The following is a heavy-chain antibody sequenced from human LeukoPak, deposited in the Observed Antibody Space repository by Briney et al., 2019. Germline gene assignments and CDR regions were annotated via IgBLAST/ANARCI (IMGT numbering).Heavy chain of an antibody. V-gene: IGHV4-39*07. Sequence: SETLSLTCTATGGSISNSIYYWGWIRQPPGKGLEWIGTIYNSGSIYYNPSLKSRVTISLDTSKNQFSLKLSSVTAADTAVYYCARGLDDYWGQGTLVTVSS. CDR1: GGSISNSIYY. CDR2: IYNSGSI. J-gene: IGHJ4*02. CDR3: ARGLDDY. D-gene: IGHD6-19*01.